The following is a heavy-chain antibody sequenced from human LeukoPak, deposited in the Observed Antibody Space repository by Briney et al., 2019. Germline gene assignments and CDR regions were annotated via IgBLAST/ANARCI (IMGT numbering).Heavy chain of an antibody. CDR1: RFTFSSYA. CDR3: AKSVAIYFYYGLDV. D-gene: IGHD3-3*01. J-gene: IGHJ6*02. CDR2: ISGSGGST. Sequence: GGSLRPSCTASRFTFSSYAMTWVRQTPGKGLEWVSAISGSGGSTYYADSVKGRFTISRDNSKNTLFLQMNSLRAEDTAPYYCAKSVAIYFYYGLDVWGQGTTVAVSS. V-gene: IGHV3-23*01.